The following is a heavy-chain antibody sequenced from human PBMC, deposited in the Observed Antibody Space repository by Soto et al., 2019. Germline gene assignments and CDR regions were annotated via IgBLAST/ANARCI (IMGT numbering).Heavy chain of an antibody. V-gene: IGHV3-7*01. CDR3: ARMIPFRGFDY. CDR1: GFTFSNYW. J-gene: IGHJ4*02. D-gene: IGHD3-16*01. Sequence: EVQLVESGGGLVQPGGSLRLSCAASGFTFSNYWMSWVRQAPGKGLEWVANIKQDGSEKYYVDSVKGRFTLSRDNAKNSLYLQMNSLRAEDTAVYYCARMIPFRGFDYWGQGTLVTVSS. CDR2: IKQDGSEK.